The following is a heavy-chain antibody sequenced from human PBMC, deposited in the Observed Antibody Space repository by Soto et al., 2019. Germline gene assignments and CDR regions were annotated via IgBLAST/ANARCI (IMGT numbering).Heavy chain of an antibody. D-gene: IGHD3-10*01. J-gene: IGHJ5*02. Sequence: VYLVESGGGLVEPGGSLRLSCEASGFMFRSYWMSWVHQAPGEGLEWVANIKQDGSEIHYLESVEGRFTIFRDNARRSLFLQMNSLRAEDTAVYFCASYSGSYFPVGHDRWGQGTLVVVS. CDR3: ASYSGSYFPVGHDR. CDR2: IKQDGSEI. V-gene: IGHV3-7*01. CDR1: GFMFRSYW.